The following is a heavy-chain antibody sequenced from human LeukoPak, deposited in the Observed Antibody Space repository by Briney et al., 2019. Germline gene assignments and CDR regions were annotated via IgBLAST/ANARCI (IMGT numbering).Heavy chain of an antibody. J-gene: IGHJ5*02. V-gene: IGHV4-61*02. Sequence: SETLSLTCAVSGGSISSGGYSWTWIRQPAGKGLEWIGRIYTSGSTNYNPSLKRRVTISVDTSKNQFSLKLSSVTAADTAVYYCARHTTYYYDSSGYPINNWFDPWGQGTLVTVSS. D-gene: IGHD3-22*01. CDR1: GGSISSGGYS. CDR3: ARHTTYYYDSSGYPINNWFDP. CDR2: IYTSGST.